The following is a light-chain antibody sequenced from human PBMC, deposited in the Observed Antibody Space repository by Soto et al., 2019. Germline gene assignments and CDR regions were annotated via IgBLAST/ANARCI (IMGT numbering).Light chain of an antibody. Sequence: EVVMTQSPATLSLSPGDRATVSCRASQGIGSNLAWYQQKPGQAPRLLIYGASTRAAGVPARFSGSGSGTEFTLTISSLQSEDFVLYYCQQYSDWPPVTFGGVTKVEIK. J-gene: IGKJ4*01. V-gene: IGKV3-15*01. CDR1: QGIGSN. CDR2: GAS. CDR3: QQYSDWPPVT.